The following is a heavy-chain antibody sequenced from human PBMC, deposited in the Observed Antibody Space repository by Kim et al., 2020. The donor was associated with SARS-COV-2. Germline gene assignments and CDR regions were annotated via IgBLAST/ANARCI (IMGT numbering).Heavy chain of an antibody. CDR3: ARINYDILTGSRWVTVDY. CDR1: GYTFTSYA. J-gene: IGHJ4*02. V-gene: IGHV7-4-1*02. Sequence: ASVKVSCKASGYTFTSYAMNWVRQAPGQGLEWMGWINTNTGNPTYAQGFTGRFVFSLDTSVSTAYLQISSLKAEDTAVYYCARINYDILTGSRWVTVDYWGQGTLVTVSS. D-gene: IGHD3-9*01. CDR2: INTNTGNP.